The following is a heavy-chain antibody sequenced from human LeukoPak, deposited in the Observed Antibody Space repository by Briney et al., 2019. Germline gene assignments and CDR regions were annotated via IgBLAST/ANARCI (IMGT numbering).Heavy chain of an antibody. CDR3: ARALKGTGSKGDY. D-gene: IGHD3/OR15-3a*01. V-gene: IGHV4-59*12. CDR1: GGSISSYY. CDR2: IHYSGST. J-gene: IGHJ4*02. Sequence: SETLSLTCTVSGGSISSYYWTWIRQPPGKGLEWIGFIHYSGSTNCNPSLKSRVTISVDKAKNQFSLNLNSVTAADTAVYYCARALKGTGSKGDYWGQGTLVTVSS.